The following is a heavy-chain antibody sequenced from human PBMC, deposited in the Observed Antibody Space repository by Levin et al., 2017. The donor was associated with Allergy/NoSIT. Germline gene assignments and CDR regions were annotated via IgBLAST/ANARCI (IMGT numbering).Heavy chain of an antibody. V-gene: IGHV3-11*01. CDR3: ARVGTISGMAPQGYFDY. Sequence: PGESLKISCAASGFTFSDYYMSWIRQAPGKGLEWVSFISSSGQTMYYTDSVKGRFTISRDNAKNSLYLQMNSLRAEDTAVYYCARVGTISGMAPQGYFDYSGQGTLVTVSS. D-gene: IGHD3-3*01. J-gene: IGHJ4*02. CDR1: GFTFSDYY. CDR2: ISSSGQTM.